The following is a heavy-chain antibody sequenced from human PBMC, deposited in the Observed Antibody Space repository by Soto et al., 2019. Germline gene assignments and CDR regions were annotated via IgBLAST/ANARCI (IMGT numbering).Heavy chain of an antibody. V-gene: IGHV4-59*01. CDR1: GSSISSYY. D-gene: IGHD7-27*01. CDR3: AGEKSTGEYGMDV. Sequence: PSETMSLTCTVSGSSISSYYWSWLRQPPGKGLERIGYIYYSGSTNYNRSLKSRVTISVDTSKNQFSLKLSSVTAADPAVYYCAGEKSTGEYGMDVWGQVTTVTVSS. CDR2: IYYSGST. J-gene: IGHJ6*02.